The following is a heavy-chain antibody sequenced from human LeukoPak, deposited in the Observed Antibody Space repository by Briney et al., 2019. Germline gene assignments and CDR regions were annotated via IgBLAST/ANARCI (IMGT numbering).Heavy chain of an antibody. J-gene: IGHJ4*02. V-gene: IGHV4-34*01. D-gene: IGHD6-19*01. CDR2: INHSGST. Sequence: SETLSLTCAVYGGSFSGYYWSWIRQPPGKGLEWIGKINHSGSTNYNPSLKSRVTISVDTSKNQFSLKLSSVTAADTAVYYCAREDRYGGIAVAGYYFDYWGQGTLVTVSS. CDR3: AREDRYGGIAVAGYYFDY. CDR1: GGSFSGYY.